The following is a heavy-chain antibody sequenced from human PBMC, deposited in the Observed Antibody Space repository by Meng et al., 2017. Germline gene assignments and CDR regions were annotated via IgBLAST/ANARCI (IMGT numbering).Heavy chain of an antibody. J-gene: IGHJ4*02. CDR1: GHTLPDYW. CDR2: INPKSGDT. V-gene: IGHV1-2*06. D-gene: IGHD6-13*01. CDR3: ARDEDISAAGKLFGDY. Sequence: QGQLVQSGAEVKKPGASVKVSCKASGHTLPDYWLHWVRRAPGQGLEWMGRINPKSGDTHYAQRFQGRVTMTGDTSISTAYMELSGLRSDDTAMYYCARDEDISAAGKLFGDYWGQGTLVTVSS.